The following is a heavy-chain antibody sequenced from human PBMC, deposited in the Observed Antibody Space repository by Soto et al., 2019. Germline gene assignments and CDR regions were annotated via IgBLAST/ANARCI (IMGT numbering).Heavy chain of an antibody. V-gene: IGHV3-30*18. D-gene: IGHD3-10*01. CDR2: ISYDGKNK. Sequence: PGGSLRLSCAASGFTLSSYGMHWVRQAPGKGLEWVAVISYDGKNKYYADSVKGRFTISRDNSKNTLYLQMSSLRAEDTAVYYCAKDPAYYGSGSRPMNYYYYYYMDVWGKGTTVTVSS. CDR3: AKDPAYYGSGSRPMNYYYYYYMDV. J-gene: IGHJ6*03. CDR1: GFTLSSYG.